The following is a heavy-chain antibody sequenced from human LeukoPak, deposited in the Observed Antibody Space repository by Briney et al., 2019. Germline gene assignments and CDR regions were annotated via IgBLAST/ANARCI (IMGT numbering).Heavy chain of an antibody. J-gene: IGHJ6*02. CDR1: GVTFSSYA. CDR2: ICGSGGST. V-gene: IGHV3-23*01. CDR3: AKVITSRVAEHYYYYYGMDV. D-gene: IGHD3-3*01. Sequence: GGSLRLSCAASGVTFSSYAMSLVRQAPGKGLEWVSAICGSGGSTYYADSVKGRFTISRDNSKNTLYLQMNSLRAEDTAVYYCAKVITSRVAEHYYYYYGMDVWGQGTTVTVSS.